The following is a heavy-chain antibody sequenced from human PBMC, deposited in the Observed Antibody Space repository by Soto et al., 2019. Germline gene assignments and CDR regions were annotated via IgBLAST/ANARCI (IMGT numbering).Heavy chain of an antibody. J-gene: IGHJ5*02. D-gene: IGHD6-19*01. CDR2: ISSSSSDT. CDR1: GFTLSDYY. Sequence: QVQLMESGGGLVKPGGSLRLSCVAYGFTLSDYYMGWIRQAPGKGLEWVSYISSSSSDTNYADSVKGRFTISRDNAKNSLYLQINSLRVDDTAVYYCARSDPSSGWCCNWFDPWGQGTLVTVSS. V-gene: IGHV3-11*03. CDR3: ARSDPSSGWCCNWFDP.